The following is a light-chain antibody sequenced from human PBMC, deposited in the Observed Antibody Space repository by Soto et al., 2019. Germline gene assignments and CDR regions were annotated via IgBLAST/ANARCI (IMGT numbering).Light chain of an antibody. CDR1: QSVSSD. Sequence: EIVMTQSPATLSVSPGERATLTCRASQSVSSDLAWYRHKPGQGPRLLIYGASTRATGIPARFSGSGSGTDFPLTISSLQSEDFAVYYCQQYNNWPYTFGQGTKLEIK. CDR2: GAS. CDR3: QQYNNWPYT. V-gene: IGKV3-15*01. J-gene: IGKJ2*01.